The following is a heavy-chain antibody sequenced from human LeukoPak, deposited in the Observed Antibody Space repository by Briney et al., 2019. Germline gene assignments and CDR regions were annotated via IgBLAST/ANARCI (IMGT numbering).Heavy chain of an antibody. CDR1: GGSISSYY. D-gene: IGHD3-10*01. CDR3: ARQRTGVCY. Sequence: PSETLSLTCTVSGGSISSYYWSWIRQPPGKGLEWIGYIYTSGSTNYNPSLKSRVTISVDTSKNQFSLKLSSVTAADTAVYYCARQRTGVCYWGQETLVTGSS. V-gene: IGHV4-4*09. CDR2: IYTSGST. J-gene: IGHJ4*02.